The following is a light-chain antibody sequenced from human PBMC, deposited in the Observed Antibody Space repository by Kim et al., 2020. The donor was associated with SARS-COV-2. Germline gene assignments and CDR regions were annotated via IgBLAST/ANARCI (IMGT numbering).Light chain of an antibody. CDR2: SAS. CDR1: QSIGNY. CDR3: QQSYSPLIT. Sequence: DIQMTQSPSSLSASVGDSVTITCRASQSIGNYVNWYQQKPGSAPNLLIYSASTLQSGVSARFSGSGSGTDFTLTISSLLPEDFATYYCQQSYSPLITFGQGTRLEIK. V-gene: IGKV1-39*01. J-gene: IGKJ5*01.